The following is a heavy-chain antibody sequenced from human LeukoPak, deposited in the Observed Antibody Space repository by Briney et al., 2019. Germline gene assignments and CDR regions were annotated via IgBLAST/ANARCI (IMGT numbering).Heavy chain of an antibody. D-gene: IGHD2-15*01. J-gene: IGHJ4*02. Sequence: GGSLRLSCAASGFSFSTYGMHWVRQAPGKGLEWVAVISYDGDDKYYGDSVKGRFTISRDNAKNSLYLQMNSLRAEDTAVYYCAPGVGYCSGGSCPLLDYWGQGTLVTVSS. CDR2: ISYDGDDK. CDR3: APGVGYCSGGSCPLLDY. V-gene: IGHV3-30*03. CDR1: GFSFSTYG.